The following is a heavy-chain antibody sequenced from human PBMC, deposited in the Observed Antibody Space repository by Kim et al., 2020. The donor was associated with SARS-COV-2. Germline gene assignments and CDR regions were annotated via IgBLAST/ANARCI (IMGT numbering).Heavy chain of an antibody. CDR2: ISYDGSNK. CDR3: ARGQRIQLWPGPYYYM. J-gene: IGHJ6*03. V-gene: IGHV3-30*04. D-gene: IGHD5-18*01. Sequence: GGSLRLSCAASGFTFSTYAMHWVRQAPGKGLEWVAVISYDGSNKYYADSVKGRFTISRDNSKNTLYLQMNSLRAEDTAVYYCARGQRIQLWPGPYYYM. CDR1: GFTFSTYA.